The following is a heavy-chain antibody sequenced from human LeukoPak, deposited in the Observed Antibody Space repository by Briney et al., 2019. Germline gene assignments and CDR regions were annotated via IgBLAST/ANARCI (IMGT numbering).Heavy chain of an antibody. D-gene: IGHD2-21*02. CDR2: IIPILGIA. CDR1: GSTFSSYA. Sequence: SVKVSCKASGSTFSSYAISWVRQAPGQGLEWMGRIIPILGIANYAQKFQGRVTITADKSTSTAYMELSSLRSEDTAVYYCARETYCGGDCYSELWFDPWGQGTLVTVSS. V-gene: IGHV1-69*04. CDR3: ARETYCGGDCYSELWFDP. J-gene: IGHJ5*02.